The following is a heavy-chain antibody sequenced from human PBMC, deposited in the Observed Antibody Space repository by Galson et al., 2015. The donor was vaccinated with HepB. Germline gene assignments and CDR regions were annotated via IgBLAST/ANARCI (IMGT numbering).Heavy chain of an antibody. CDR2: IGSGGAT. CDR1: GLTFSNYG. D-gene: IGHD6-19*01. Sequence: SLRLSCAASGLTFSNYGLTWVRQAPGKGLEWVSSIGSGGATYYAESVKGRFAISRDNSKNMLYLQMNSLRGEDTALYYCGKATFGIGWTFWGQGNLVTVCS. V-gene: IGHV3-23*01. CDR3: GKATFGIGWTF. J-gene: IGHJ4*02.